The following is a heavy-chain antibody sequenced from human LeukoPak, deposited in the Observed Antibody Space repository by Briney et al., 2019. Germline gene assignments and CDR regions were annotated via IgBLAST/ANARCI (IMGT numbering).Heavy chain of an antibody. J-gene: IGHJ4*02. D-gene: IGHD2-15*01. Sequence: GGSLRLSCAASGFTVSSNYMGWVRQAPGKGLEWVSVIYSGGDTYYADSVKGRFTISRDNSKNMIYLEMSSLRAEDTAVYYCAKDTLGYCSGGICYNYWGQGTLVTVSS. CDR2: IYSGGDT. CDR1: GFTVSSNY. CDR3: AKDTLGYCSGGICYNY. V-gene: IGHV3-66*01.